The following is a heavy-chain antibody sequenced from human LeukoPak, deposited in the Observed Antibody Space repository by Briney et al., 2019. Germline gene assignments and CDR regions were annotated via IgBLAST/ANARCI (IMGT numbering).Heavy chain of an antibody. D-gene: IGHD6-13*01. V-gene: IGHV3-23*01. CDR2: ISGSGGST. CDR1: GFTFSSYA. J-gene: IGHJ6*03. CDR3: SKDGAAAGRNYYYYYMDV. Sequence: SGGSLRLSCAASGFTFSSYAMSWVRQAPGKGLEWVSAISGSGGSTYYADSVKGRFTISRDNSKNMLYLQMNSLRAEDTAVYYCSKDGAAAGRNYYYYYMDVWGKGTTVTVSS.